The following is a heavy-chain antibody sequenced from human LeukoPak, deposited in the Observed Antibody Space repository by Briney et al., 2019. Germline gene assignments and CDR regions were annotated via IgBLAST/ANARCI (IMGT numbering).Heavy chain of an antibody. CDR3: ARDLLLPRDYYDRSTFDP. V-gene: IGHV1-3*01. J-gene: IGHJ5*02. CDR1: GYTFTSYA. Sequence: ASVKVSCKASGYTFTSYAMHWVRQAPGQRLEWMGWINAGNGNTKYSQKFQGRVTITRDTSASTAYMELSSLRSEDTAVYYCARDLLLPRDYYDRSTFDPWGQGTLVTVSS. CDR2: INAGNGNT. D-gene: IGHD3-22*01.